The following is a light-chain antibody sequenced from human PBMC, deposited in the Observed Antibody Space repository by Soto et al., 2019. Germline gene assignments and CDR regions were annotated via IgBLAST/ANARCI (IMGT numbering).Light chain of an antibody. CDR2: SDD. V-gene: IGLV1-44*01. CDR3: AAWDDNLNGPL. CDR1: NSNIGRYS. J-gene: IGLJ3*02. Sequence: QSALTQPPSLSGTPGQRVTISCSGSNSNIGRYSVNWYQHFPGTAPKILIYSDDERPLGVPDRFSGSKSGTSASLAISGLQSEDEAEYYCAAWDDNLNGPLFGGGTKLTVL.